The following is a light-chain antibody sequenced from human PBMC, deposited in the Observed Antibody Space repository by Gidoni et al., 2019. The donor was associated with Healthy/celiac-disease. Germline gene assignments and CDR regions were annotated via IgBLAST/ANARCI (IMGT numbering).Light chain of an antibody. CDR2: GAS. V-gene: IGKV3-20*01. J-gene: IGKJ2*01. CDR1: QSVSSSY. CDR3: QQYGSSPMYT. Sequence: EIVLTQSPGTLSSSPGERATLSCRASQSVSSSYLAWYQQKPGQAPRLLIYGASSRATGIPDRFSGSGSGTDFTLTISRLEPEDFAVYYCQQYGSSPMYTFXQXTKLXIK.